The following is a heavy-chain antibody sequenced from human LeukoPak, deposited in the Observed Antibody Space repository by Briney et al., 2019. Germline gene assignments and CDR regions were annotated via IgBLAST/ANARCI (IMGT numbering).Heavy chain of an antibody. V-gene: IGHV4-34*01. Sequence: SETLSLTCAVYGGSFSGYYWSWIRQPPGKGLEWIGEINHSGSTNYNPSLKSRVTISVDTSKNQFSLKLSSVTAADTAVYYCARDLNPRGYYYYMDVWGKGTTVTVSS. J-gene: IGHJ6*03. CDR1: GGSFSGYY. CDR3: ARDLNPRGYYYYMDV. CDR2: INHSGST. D-gene: IGHD3-10*01.